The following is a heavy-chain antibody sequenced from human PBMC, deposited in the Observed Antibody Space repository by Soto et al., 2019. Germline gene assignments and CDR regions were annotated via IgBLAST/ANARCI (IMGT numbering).Heavy chain of an antibody. V-gene: IGHV4-4*07. CDR2: IDASGNT. J-gene: IGHJ6*02. D-gene: IGHD6-13*01. Sequence: SETLSLTCTVSVDSITTYYWSWIRQPAGKGLEWIGRIDASGNTNYNPSLNSRVTMSIDTSKKQFSLKLTSVTAADTAIYYCARYSDNWFQTEGMDVWGQGTTVTVSS. CDR3: ARYSDNWFQTEGMDV. CDR1: VDSITTYY.